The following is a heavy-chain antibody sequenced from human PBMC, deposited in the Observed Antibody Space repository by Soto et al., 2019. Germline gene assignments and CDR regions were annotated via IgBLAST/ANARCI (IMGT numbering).Heavy chain of an antibody. J-gene: IGHJ4*02. V-gene: IGHV3-11*01. CDR1: GFTFSDFY. CDR2: ISSSGTTT. D-gene: IGHD2-8*01. CDR3: ARIWGGGGYALIY. Sequence: QVQLVESGGGLVKPGGSLRLSCAASGFTFSDFYISWIRQAPGKGLEWISYISSSGTTTYYTDSVKGRFTISRDNAKNSLYLQMNTLRDEDTAVYYCARIWGGGGYALIYWGQGTLVTVSS.